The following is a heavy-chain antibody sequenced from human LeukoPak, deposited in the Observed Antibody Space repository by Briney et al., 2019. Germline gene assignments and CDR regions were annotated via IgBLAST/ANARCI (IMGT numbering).Heavy chain of an antibody. V-gene: IGHV4-59*01. CDR2: IYNSGST. J-gene: IGHJ4*02. CDR3: ASFDDYAGTGLLGYFHY. D-gene: IGHD3-22*01. Sequence: KPSETLSLTCTVSGDSISRYHWSWIRQPPGKGLEWIAYIYNSGSTNFNPSLKSRVSISVDTSKNQFSLKLSSVTPADTGVYYCASFDDYAGTGLLGYFHYWGQGTLVTVSS. CDR1: GDSISRYH.